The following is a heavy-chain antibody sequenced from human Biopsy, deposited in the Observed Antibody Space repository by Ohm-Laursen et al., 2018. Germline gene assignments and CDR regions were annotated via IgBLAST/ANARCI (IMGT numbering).Heavy chain of an antibody. CDR2: INQAGTT. V-gene: IGHV4-34*08. J-gene: IGHJ4*02. Sequence: TLFLTCTVFGKTFSDYQWSWIRQPPGKGLEGIGQINQAGTTNYNPSLKSRVSISADASKYEFSLRLTSVTAADTAVYLCGNEVHGRDYWGLGAQVTVSS. CDR1: GKTFSDYQ. D-gene: IGHD2-15*01. CDR3: GNEVHGRDY.